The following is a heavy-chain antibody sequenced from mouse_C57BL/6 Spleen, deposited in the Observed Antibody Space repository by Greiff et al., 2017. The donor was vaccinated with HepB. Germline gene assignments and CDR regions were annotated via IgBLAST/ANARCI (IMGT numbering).Heavy chain of an antibody. CDR2: IWRGGST. V-gene: IGHV2-5*01. J-gene: IGHJ1*03. CDR1: GFSLTSYG. CDR3: AKNGGISVATRYFDV. Sequence: QVQLQQSGPGLVQPSQSLSITCTVSGFSLTSYGVHWVRQSPGKGLEWLGVIWRGGSTDYNAAFMSRLSITKDNSKSQVFFKMNSLQADDTAIYYCAKNGGISVATRYFDVWGTGTTVTVSS. D-gene: IGHD1-1*02.